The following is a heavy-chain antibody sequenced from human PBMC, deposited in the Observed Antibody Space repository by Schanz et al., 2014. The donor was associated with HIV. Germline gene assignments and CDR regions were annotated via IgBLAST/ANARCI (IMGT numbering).Heavy chain of an antibody. D-gene: IGHD6-13*01. CDR2: INPNSGGT. CDR1: GYTFTDYD. CDR3: ARDLVDSSTWYDAFDI. Sequence: QVQLVQSGAEVKKPGASVKVSCKASGYTFTDYDISWVRQAPGQGLEWMGWINPNSGGTNSAQKFQGRVTMSMDTSISTAYMEVRSLRSDDTALYFCARDLVDSSTWYDAFDIWGQGTKVTVSS. V-gene: IGHV1-2*02. J-gene: IGHJ3*02.